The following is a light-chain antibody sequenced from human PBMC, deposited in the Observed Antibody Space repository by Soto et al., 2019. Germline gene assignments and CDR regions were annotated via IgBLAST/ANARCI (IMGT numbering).Light chain of an antibody. CDR1: SSNIRAGYD. CDR2: GNS. Sequence: QSVLTQPPSVSGAPGQRVTISCTGSSSNIRAGYDVHWYQQLPGTAPKLLIYGNSNRPSGVPDRFSGSKSGTSASLAITGLQAEDEADYYCQSYDSSLSGYVFGTGTK. V-gene: IGLV1-40*01. J-gene: IGLJ1*01. CDR3: QSYDSSLSGYV.